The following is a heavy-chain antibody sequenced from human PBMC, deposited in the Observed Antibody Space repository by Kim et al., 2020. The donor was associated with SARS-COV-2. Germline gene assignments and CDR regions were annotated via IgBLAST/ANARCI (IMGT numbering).Heavy chain of an antibody. CDR1: GGSISSGGYY. Sequence: SETLSLTCTVSGGSISSGGYYWSWIRQHPGKGLEWIGYIYYSGSTYYNPSLKSRVTISVDTSKNQFSLKLSSVTAPDTAVYYCAREGPVGATRKNYFDYWGQGTLVTVSS. D-gene: IGHD1-26*01. V-gene: IGHV4-31*03. J-gene: IGHJ4*02. CDR2: IYYSGST. CDR3: AREGPVGATRKNYFDY.